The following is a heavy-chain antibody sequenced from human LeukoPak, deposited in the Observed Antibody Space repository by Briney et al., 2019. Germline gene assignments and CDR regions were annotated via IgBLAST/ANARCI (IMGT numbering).Heavy chain of an antibody. J-gene: IGHJ1*01. Sequence: GGSLRLSCAASGLTFSSHWMHWVRQAPGKGLEWVSVIGSSGGSTYYADSVKGRFTISRDNSKNTLYLQMNSLRAEDTAVYYCAKMEVVTADDKYFQYWGQGTLVTVSS. V-gene: IGHV3-23*01. D-gene: IGHD2-21*02. CDR1: GLTFSSHW. CDR2: IGSSGGST. CDR3: AKMEVVTADDKYFQY.